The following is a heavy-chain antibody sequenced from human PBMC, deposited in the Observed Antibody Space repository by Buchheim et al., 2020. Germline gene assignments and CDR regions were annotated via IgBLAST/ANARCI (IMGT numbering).Heavy chain of an antibody. J-gene: IGHJ4*02. Sequence: EAQLVESGGGLVQPGGSLRISCAASDFDFISYDMNWVRQAPGKGREWVAFITSGGFTTYYADSLEGRFTISRDIAENSLFLQMNSLRAEDTGVYYCARDFSGWYYFDLWGQGT. CDR1: DFDFISYD. CDR2: ITSGGFTT. CDR3: ARDFSGWYYFDL. V-gene: IGHV3-48*03. D-gene: IGHD6-19*01.